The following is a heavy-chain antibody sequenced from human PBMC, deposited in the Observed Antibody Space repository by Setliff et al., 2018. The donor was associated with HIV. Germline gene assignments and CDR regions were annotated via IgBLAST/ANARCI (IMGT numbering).Heavy chain of an antibody. J-gene: IGHJ4*02. D-gene: IGHD2-15*01. CDR1: GFTFSSYW. V-gene: IGHV3-48*01. CDR2: ISGSGGTK. CDR3: ARDDWTCSDGTCFPITFDY. Sequence: GGSLRLSCAASGFTFSSYWMSWVRQAPGKGLEWVSSISGSGGTKYHADSVKGRFTISRDNAKNSVSLQMNSLRVEDTAVYYCARDDWTCSDGTCFPITFDYWGQGTLVTVSS.